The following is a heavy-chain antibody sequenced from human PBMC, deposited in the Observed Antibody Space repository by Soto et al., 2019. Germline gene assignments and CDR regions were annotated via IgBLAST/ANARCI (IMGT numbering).Heavy chain of an antibody. CDR3: ARGDTSSGSGRPHDY. V-gene: IGHV4-31*03. J-gene: IGHJ4*02. Sequence: QVQLQESGPGLVKPSQTLSLTCTVSGGSISSGGYYWTWIRQHSGKGLEWIGYIYYSGSSYYNPALKNRVTISVDRYKYLCFLKLSSVTAADTAVYYCARGDTSSGSGRPHDYWGQGTLGTVSS. D-gene: IGHD3-10*01. CDR1: GGSISSGGYY. CDR2: IYYSGSS.